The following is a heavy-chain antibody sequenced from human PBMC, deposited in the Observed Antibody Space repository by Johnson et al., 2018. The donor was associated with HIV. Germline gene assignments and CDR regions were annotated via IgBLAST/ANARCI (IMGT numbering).Heavy chain of an antibody. CDR3: AYPREGSSWSNDAFDI. V-gene: IGHV3-11*04. D-gene: IGHD6-13*01. Sequence: QVQLVESGGGLVKPGGSLRLSCAASRLLFSDYYMSWIRQAPGKGLAWVSYLRSSGSSIYYADSVNGRFNISRDNAKNSLYLQMNSLRAEDTAVYYCAYPREGSSWSNDAFDIWGQGTMVTVSS. CDR2: LRSSGSSI. CDR1: RLLFSDYY. J-gene: IGHJ3*02.